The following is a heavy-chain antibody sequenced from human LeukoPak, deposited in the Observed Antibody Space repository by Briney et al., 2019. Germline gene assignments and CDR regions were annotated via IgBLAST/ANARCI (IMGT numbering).Heavy chain of an antibody. CDR1: GFTFGSYS. CDR3: ARENLAATGIDY. CDR2: ISSSSSYI. D-gene: IGHD6-13*01. V-gene: IGHV3-21*01. J-gene: IGHJ4*02. Sequence: GGSLRLSCAASGFTFGSYSMNWVHQAPGKGLEWVSSISSSSSYIYYADSLKGRFTISRDNAKKSVYLQMNSLRAEDTAVYYCARENLAATGIDYWGRGTLVTVSS.